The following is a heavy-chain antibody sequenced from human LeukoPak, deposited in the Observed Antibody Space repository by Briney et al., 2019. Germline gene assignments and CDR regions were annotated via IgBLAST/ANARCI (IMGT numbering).Heavy chain of an antibody. CDR2: SSWNSGTI. Sequence: PGGSLRLSCAASGFTSSDYAMHWVRQVPGKGLEWVGGSSWNSGTIAYGESVKGRAAISRDNARNSLYLEVNSLRVEDTALYYCAKDLAVGTSPRVYAFDVWGQGSLVTVSS. J-gene: IGHJ3*01. CDR1: GFTSSDYA. V-gene: IGHV3-9*02. D-gene: IGHD1/OR15-1a*01. CDR3: AKDLAVGTSPRVYAFDV.